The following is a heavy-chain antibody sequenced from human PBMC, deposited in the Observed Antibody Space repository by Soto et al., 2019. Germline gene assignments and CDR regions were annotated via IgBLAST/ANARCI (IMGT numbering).Heavy chain of an antibody. V-gene: IGHV4-30-4*01. CDR3: ARVGGFGATTIDY. D-gene: IGHD3-10*01. CDR1: GGSISSGDYY. J-gene: IGHJ4*02. Sequence: QVQLQESGPGLVKPSQTLSLTCTVSGGSISSGDYYWSWIRQPPGKGLEWIGYIYYSGSTYYNPSLKRRGTLSVDTSKNQFSLKLSSVTAADTAVYYCARVGGFGATTIDYWGQGTLVTVSS. CDR2: IYYSGST.